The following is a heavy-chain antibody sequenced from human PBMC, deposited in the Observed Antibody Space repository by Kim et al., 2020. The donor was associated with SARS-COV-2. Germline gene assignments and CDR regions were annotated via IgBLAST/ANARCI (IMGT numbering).Heavy chain of an antibody. V-gene: IGHV3-74*01. Sequence: KTHRDPVKGRYTLSRDNAKNTLYLQMNSLRAEDTAVYYCARGNILTGFGYWGQGTLVTVSS. CDR2: K. D-gene: IGHD3-9*01. CDR3: ARGNILTGFGY. J-gene: IGHJ4*02.